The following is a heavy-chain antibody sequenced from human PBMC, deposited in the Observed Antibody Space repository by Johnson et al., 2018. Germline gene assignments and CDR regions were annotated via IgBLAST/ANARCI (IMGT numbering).Heavy chain of an antibody. CDR1: GFSFSRYS. D-gene: IGHD5-18*01. Sequence: VQLVQSGGGLVKPGGSLRLSCAASGFSFSRYSMNWVRQVPGKGMEWVSSISSSSGYIYYAESVKGRFTIYRDNAKNSLYLQMNRLRAEDTAVYYCARELGYAYGFYYYYYIDVWGKGTTVTVSS. J-gene: IGHJ6*03. V-gene: IGHV3-21*01. CDR3: ARELGYAYGFYYYYYIDV. CDR2: ISSSSGYI.